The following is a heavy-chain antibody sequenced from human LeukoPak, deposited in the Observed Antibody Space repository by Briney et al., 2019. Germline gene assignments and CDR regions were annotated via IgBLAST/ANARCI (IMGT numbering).Heavy chain of an antibody. CDR2: ISGSLTHI. V-gene: IGHV3-21*01. J-gene: IGHJ4*02. Sequence: PGGTLRLSCVASGFTFSSYSMNWIRQAPGKGLEWVSSISGSLTHIYYADSLKGRFTVSRDNAKNSLYLQMNTLRAEDTAVYYCARDPPGSGSLPHFEYWGQGTVVTVAS. CDR3: ARDPPGSGSLPHFEY. CDR1: GFTFSSYS. D-gene: IGHD5-12*01.